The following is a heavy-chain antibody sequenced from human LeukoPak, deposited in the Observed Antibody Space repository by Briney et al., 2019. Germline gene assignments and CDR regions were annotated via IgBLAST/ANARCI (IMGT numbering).Heavy chain of an antibody. CDR1: GGTFSSYA. Sequence: SVKVSCKASGGTFSSYAISWVRQAPGQGLEWMGGIIPIFGTANYAQKFQGRVTITTDESTSTAYMELSSLRSEDTAVYYCAPQRIGGDPQDDAFDIWGQGTMVTVSS. D-gene: IGHD1-26*01. CDR2: IIPIFGTA. J-gene: IGHJ3*02. V-gene: IGHV1-69*05. CDR3: APQRIGGDPQDDAFDI.